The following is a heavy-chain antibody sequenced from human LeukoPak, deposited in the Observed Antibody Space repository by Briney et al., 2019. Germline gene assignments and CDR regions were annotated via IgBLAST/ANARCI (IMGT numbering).Heavy chain of an antibody. CDR3: ARAMGGDYGMDV. CDR1: GYTITIYY. D-gene: IGHD2-21*01. J-gene: IGHJ6*04. Sequence: ASVKVSCKASGYTITIYYISWVRQAPGQGLEWMGWISAYNGNTKYAQKFQGRVTMTTDTSTSTAYMELRGLRYDDTAVYYCARAMGGDYGMDVWGKGTTVTVSS. CDR2: ISAYNGNT. V-gene: IGHV1-18*04.